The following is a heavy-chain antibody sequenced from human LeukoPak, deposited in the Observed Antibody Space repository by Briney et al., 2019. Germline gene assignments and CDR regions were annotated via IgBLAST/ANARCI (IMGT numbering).Heavy chain of an antibody. D-gene: IGHD3-22*01. CDR1: GFTFSSYA. J-gene: IGHJ4*02. CDR2: IFAGGGAA. Sequence: GGSLRLSCAAFGFTFSSYAMGWVRQAPGKGLEWVSSIFAGGGAALYADSVRGRFTIFRDDSKSTLFLQMHSLRAEDTAIYYCAKNYYDRRGPYSWVFDYWGQGTLVTVSS. CDR3: AKNYYDRRGPYSWVFDY. V-gene: IGHV3-23*01.